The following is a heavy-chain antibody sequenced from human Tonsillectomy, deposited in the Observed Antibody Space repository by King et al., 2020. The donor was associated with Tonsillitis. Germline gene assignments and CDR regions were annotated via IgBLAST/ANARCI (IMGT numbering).Heavy chain of an antibody. J-gene: IGHJ1*01. CDR3: ATFVLPGDATRYRPVRH. CDR1: GYTFTGHF. D-gene: IGHD2-15*01. Sequence: VQLVQSGALLKKPGASITVSCKTSGYTFTGHFLYWVRQAPGQGLEWMGWINPDSGDTNYMQRFQGRISMIRATSVSTSYLGLYNLRPNDTAVYYFATFVLPGDATRYRPVRHWGQGTPVTVSP. V-gene: IGHV1-2*02. CDR2: INPDSGDT.